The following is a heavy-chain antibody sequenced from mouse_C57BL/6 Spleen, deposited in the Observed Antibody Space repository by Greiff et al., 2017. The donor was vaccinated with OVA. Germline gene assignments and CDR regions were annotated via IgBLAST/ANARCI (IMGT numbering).Heavy chain of an antibody. D-gene: IGHD2-3*01. CDR1: GYAFSSYW. CDR3: ARADGYYDYAMDY. V-gene: IGHV1-80*01. CDR2: IYPGDGDT. J-gene: IGHJ4*01. Sequence: QVHVKQSGAELVKPGASVKISCKASGYAFSSYWMNWVKQRPGKGLEWIGQIYPGDGDTNYNGKFKGKATLTADKSSSTAYMQLSSLTSEGTAVYFCARADGYYDYAMDYWGQGTSVTVSS.